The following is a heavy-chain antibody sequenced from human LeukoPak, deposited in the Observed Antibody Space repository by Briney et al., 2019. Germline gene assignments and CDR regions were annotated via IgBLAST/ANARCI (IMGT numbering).Heavy chain of an antibody. CDR1: GYTFTSYG. J-gene: IGHJ6*02. CDR2: ISAYNGNT. V-gene: IGHV1-18*01. CDR3: ARAVYYYGSGSVYYYYGMDV. Sequence: EASVKVSCKASGYTFTSYGISWVRQAPGQGLEWMGWISAYNGNTNYAQKLQGRVTMTTDTSTSTAYMELRSLRSDDTAVYYCARAVYYYGSGSVYYYYGMDVWGQGTTVTVSS. D-gene: IGHD3-10*01.